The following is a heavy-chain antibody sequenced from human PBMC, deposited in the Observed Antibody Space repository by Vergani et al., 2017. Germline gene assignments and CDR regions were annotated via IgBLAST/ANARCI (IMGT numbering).Heavy chain of an antibody. J-gene: IGHJ4*02. CDR1: GASINSGSYY. V-gene: IGHV4-61*02. D-gene: IGHD3-3*01. CDR3: ARGTPFGMFDS. Sequence: QVQLQESGPGRVKPSQTLSLTCSVSGASINSGSYYWSWVRPPAGKELEWIGHVYPGGSTEYNPSLESRVTVSGDSSKNQFSLRLRSLTAADTAVYFCARGTPFGMFDSWGRGILVSVSS. CDR2: VYPGGST.